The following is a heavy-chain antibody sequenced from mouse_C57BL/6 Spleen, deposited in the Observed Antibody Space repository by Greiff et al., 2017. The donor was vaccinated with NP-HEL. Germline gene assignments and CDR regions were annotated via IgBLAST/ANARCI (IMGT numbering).Heavy chain of an antibody. CDR2: IDPEDGET. Sequence: FNIQDYYMHCVKQRTEQGLEWIGRIDPEDGETKYVPKFQGMATITADTSSNTAYLQLSSLTSEDTAVYYCARGLLYYFDYWGQGTTLTVSS. V-gene: IGHV14-2*01. CDR3: ARGLLYYFDY. D-gene: IGHD1-1*01. CDR1: FNIQDYY. J-gene: IGHJ2*01.